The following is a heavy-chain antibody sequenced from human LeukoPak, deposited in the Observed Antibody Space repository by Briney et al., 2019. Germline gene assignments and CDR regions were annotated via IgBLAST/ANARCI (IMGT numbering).Heavy chain of an antibody. Sequence: GGSLRLSCAASGFTFSSYGMHWVRQAPGKGLEWVAFIRYDGSNKYYADSVKGRFTISRDNSKNTLYLQMNSLRAEDTAVYYCAKGGYYGSGSPFDYWGQGTLVTVSS. V-gene: IGHV3-30*02. CDR2: IRYDGSNK. J-gene: IGHJ4*02. D-gene: IGHD3-10*01. CDR3: AKGGYYGSGSPFDY. CDR1: GFTFSSYG.